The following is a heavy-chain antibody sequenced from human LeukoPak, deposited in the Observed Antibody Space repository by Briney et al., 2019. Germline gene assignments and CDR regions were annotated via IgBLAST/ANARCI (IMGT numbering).Heavy chain of an antibody. CDR2: INHSGST. J-gene: IGHJ6*02. V-gene: IGHV4-34*01. CDR3: ARGTHYGMDV. Sequence: SETLSLTCAVYGGTFSGYYWSWIRQPPGKGLEWNGEINHSGSTNYNPSLKSRVTISVDTSKNQFSLKLSSVTAADTAVYYCARGTHYGMDVWGQGTTVTVSS. CDR1: GGTFSGYY.